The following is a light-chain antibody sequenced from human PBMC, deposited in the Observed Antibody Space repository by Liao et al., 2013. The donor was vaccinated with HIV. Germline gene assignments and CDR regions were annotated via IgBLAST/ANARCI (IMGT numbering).Light chain of an antibody. CDR3: QVWDNSSYHWV. CDR2: YDS. Sequence: SYVLTQPPSVSVAPGKTARITCGGNNIGSKSVYWYQQKPGQAPVLVIYYDSDRPSGIPERFSGSNSGNTATLTISGVEAGDEADYYCQVWDNSSYHWVFGGGTKLTVL. V-gene: IGLV3-21*01. J-gene: IGLJ3*02. CDR1: NIGSKS.